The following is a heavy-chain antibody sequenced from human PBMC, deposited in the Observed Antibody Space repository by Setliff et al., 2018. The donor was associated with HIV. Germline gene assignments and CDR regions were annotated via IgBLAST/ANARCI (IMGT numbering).Heavy chain of an antibody. Sequence: ASVKVSCKASGGTFSSYAINWVRQAPGQGLEWMGGIIPMFGTLNFAQKFQGRVTITTDESTSTACMELNSLRSEDTAVYYCARGHSHGYGYSGSYGPFDIWGQGTMVTVSS. V-gene: IGHV1-69*05. CDR2: IIPMFGTL. CDR3: ARGHSHGYGYSGSYGPFDI. CDR1: GGTFSSYA. J-gene: IGHJ3*02. D-gene: IGHD1-26*01.